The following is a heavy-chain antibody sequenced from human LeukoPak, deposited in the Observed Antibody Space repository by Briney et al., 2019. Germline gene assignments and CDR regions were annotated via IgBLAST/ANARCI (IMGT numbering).Heavy chain of an antibody. V-gene: IGHV3-21*01. Sequence: GGSLRLSCAASGFTFSSYSMNWVRQPPGKGLEWVSSSSSSSSYIYYADSVKGRFTISRDNAKNSLYLQMNSLRAEDTAIYYCARDRGYGDYSFDYWGQGTLVTVSS. D-gene: IGHD4-17*01. CDR1: GFTFSSYS. CDR2: SSSSSSYI. CDR3: ARDRGYGDYSFDY. J-gene: IGHJ4*02.